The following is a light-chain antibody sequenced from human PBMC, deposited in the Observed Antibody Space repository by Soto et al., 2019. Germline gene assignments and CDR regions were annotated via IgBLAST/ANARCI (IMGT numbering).Light chain of an antibody. V-gene: IGKV1-5*03. CDR3: QQYNRQSWT. Sequence: IQMPQSPSTLSASVGERVTISCVASHTFNGWLALYQQTAQQAPHLLICKASILGSGVPSRFSGSGSGTEFTLTISSLHPDDFAIYYCQQYNRQSWTFGQGTKVDIK. CDR1: HTFNGW. J-gene: IGKJ1*01. CDR2: KAS.